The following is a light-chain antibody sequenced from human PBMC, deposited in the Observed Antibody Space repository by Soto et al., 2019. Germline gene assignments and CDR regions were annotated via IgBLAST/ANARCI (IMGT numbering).Light chain of an antibody. CDR2: GNS. V-gene: IGLV1-40*01. Sequence: QSVLTQPPSVSGAPGQRVTISCTGSSSNIGAGYDVHWYQQLPGTAPKLLIYGNSNRPSGVPDRFSGSKSGTSASLAITGLQAEDEADYYCSSYAGSNIWGVFGGGTKLTVL. CDR3: SSYAGSNIWGV. J-gene: IGLJ2*01. CDR1: SSNIGAGYD.